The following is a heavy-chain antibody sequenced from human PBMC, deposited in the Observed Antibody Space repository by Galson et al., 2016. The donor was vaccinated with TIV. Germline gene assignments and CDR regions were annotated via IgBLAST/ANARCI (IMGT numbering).Heavy chain of an antibody. J-gene: IGHJ4*02. D-gene: IGHD2-8*01. CDR3: ARQRLTMLSRFES. Sequence: SETLSLTCTVSGGSISGDYWTWIRQPPGKGLEWIGSLYYSGSTYYNPSLKSRVTISVDTSKNQFSLSLSSVTAADTAVFYCARQRLTMLSRFESWGQGTQVTVSS. CDR1: GGSISGDY. V-gene: IGHV4-59*05. CDR2: LYYSGST.